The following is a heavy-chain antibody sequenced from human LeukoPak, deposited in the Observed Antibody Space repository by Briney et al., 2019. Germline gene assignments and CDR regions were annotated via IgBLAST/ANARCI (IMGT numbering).Heavy chain of an antibody. D-gene: IGHD3-22*01. CDR2: ITSRSGNI. Sequence: GGSLRLSCAASGFSFSSYSLTWVRQAPGKGLERVSSITSRSGNIYYSDSLKGRFTLSRDNSKNTLYLQMNSLRAEDTAVYYCARYISGHSLDSWGQGTLVTVSS. V-gene: IGHV3-21*04. J-gene: IGHJ4*02. CDR3: ARYISGHSLDS. CDR1: GFSFSSYS.